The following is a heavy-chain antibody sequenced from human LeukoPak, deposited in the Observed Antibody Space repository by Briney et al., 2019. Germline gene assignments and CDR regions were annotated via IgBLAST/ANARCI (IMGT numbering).Heavy chain of an antibody. CDR3: ARSVPPRNYYDSFY. D-gene: IGHD3-22*01. CDR1: GFTFSSYW. J-gene: IGHJ4*02. V-gene: IGHV3-74*01. Sequence: PGGSLRLSCAASGFTFSSYWMHWVRQAPGKGLVWVSRVNSDGSSTSYADSVKGRFTISRDNAKNTLYLQMNSLRAEDTAVYYCARSVPPRNYYDSFYWGQGTLVTVSS. CDR2: VNSDGSST.